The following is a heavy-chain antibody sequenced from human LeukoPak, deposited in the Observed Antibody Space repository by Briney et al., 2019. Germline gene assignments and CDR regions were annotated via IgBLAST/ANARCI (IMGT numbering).Heavy chain of an antibody. CDR3: ARTVWAGGSSPQEAFDI. D-gene: IGHD4-23*01. Sequence: PGGSLRLSCAASGFTFSDHYVDWVRQAPGKGLEWVGRSRNKANSYTTEYAASVKGRFTMSRDDSKNSVNLQMNSLKSEDTAVYYCARTVWAGGSSPQEAFDIWGQGTMVTVSS. J-gene: IGHJ3*02. CDR2: SRNKANSYTT. CDR1: GFTFSDHY. V-gene: IGHV3-72*01.